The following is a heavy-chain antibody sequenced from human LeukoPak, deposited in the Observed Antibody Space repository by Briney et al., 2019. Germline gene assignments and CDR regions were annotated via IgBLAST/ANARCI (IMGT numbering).Heavy chain of an antibody. J-gene: IGHJ4*02. V-gene: IGHV3-23*01. CDR1: GFTFSSYA. CDR2: IISNSGST. D-gene: IGHD6-19*01. CDR3: AKGSSSGWYSSHFDY. Sequence: GGSLRLSCTASGFTFSSYAMIWVRQAPGKGLEWVSAIISNSGSTYYADSVKGRFTISRDNSKNTLYLQMNSLRAEDTAVYFCAKGSSSGWYSSHFDYWGQGTLVTVSS.